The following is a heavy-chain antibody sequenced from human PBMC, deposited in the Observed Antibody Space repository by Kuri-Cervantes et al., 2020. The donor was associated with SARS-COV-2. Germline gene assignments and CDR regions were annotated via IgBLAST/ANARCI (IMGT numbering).Heavy chain of an antibody. J-gene: IGHJ4*02. D-gene: IGHD5-24*01. CDR1: GFTFSSYS. V-gene: IGHV3-48*04. CDR2: ISSSGSTI. Sequence: GGSLRLSCAASGFTFSSYSMNWVRQAPGKGLEWVSYISSSGSTIYYADSVKGRFTISRDNAKNSLHLQMNSLRAEDTAVYYCARVRRDGYHEWAYFDYWGQGTLVTVSS. CDR3: ARVRRDGYHEWAYFDY.